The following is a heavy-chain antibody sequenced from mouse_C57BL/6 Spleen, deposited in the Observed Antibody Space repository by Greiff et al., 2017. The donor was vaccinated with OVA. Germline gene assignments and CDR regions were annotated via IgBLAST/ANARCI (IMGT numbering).Heavy chain of an antibody. D-gene: IGHD1-1*01. CDR1: GYTFTSYW. CDR3: ARLLRYPFYAMDY. J-gene: IGHJ4*01. V-gene: IGHV1-55*01. CDR2: IYPGSGST. Sequence: QVQLQQPGAELVKPGASVKMSCKASGYTFTSYWITWVKQRPGQGLEWIGDIYPGSGSTNYNEKFKSKATLTVDTSSSTAYMQLSSLTSEDSAVYYCARLLRYPFYAMDYWGQGTSVTVSS.